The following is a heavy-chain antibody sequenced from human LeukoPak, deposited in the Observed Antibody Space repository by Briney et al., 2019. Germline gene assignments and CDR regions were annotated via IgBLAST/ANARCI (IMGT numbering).Heavy chain of an antibody. V-gene: IGHV4-59*01. CDR1: GGSISSYY. D-gene: IGHD1-26*01. J-gene: IGHJ4*02. CDR3: ARDPVWGAXXERI. Sequence: PSETLSLTCTVSGGSISSYYWSWIRQPPGKGLEWIGYIYYSGSTNYNPSLKSRVTISVDTSKNQFSLKLSSVTAADTAVYYCARDPVWGAXXERIWGQGXLVTXSS. CDR2: IYYSGST.